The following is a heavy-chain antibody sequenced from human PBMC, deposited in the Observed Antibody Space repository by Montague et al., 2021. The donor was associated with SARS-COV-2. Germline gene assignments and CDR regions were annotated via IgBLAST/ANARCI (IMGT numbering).Heavy chain of an antibody. V-gene: IGHV4-59*08. CDR1: GGSISSYY. D-gene: IGHD4-11*01. Sequence: SETLSLTCTVSGGSISSYYWSWIRQPPGKGLEWIGYIYYSGSTNYNPSLKSRVTISVDTSKNQFSLKLSSVTAADTAVYYCAVNSNYYCYYGMDVWGQGTPVTVSS. J-gene: IGHJ6*02. CDR3: AVNSNYYCYYGMDV. CDR2: IYYSGST.